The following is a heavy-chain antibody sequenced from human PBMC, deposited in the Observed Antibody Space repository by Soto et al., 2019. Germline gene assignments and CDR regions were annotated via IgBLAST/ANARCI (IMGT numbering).Heavy chain of an antibody. J-gene: IGHJ3*02. Sequence: EVQLVESGGNLVQPGGSLRLSCAASGFTFGNSWMTWVRQAPGKGLEWLANINKDGVKKHYVESVMGRFSNSRYNAENALYLQMDSWRVEYTAIYYCTRDLSPWNGGVWYEAFDIWGQWTMVTVSS. CDR1: GFTFGNSW. CDR2: INKDGVKK. V-gene: IGHV3-7*01. CDR3: TRDLSPWNGGVWYEAFDI. D-gene: IGHD6-19*01.